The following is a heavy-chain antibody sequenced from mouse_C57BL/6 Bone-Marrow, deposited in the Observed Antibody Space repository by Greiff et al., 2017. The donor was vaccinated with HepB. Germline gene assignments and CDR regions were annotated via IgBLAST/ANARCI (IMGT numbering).Heavy chain of an antibody. CDR3: AWAPEGYSPAWFAY. V-gene: IGHV14-3*01. J-gene: IGHJ3*01. D-gene: IGHD2-3*01. CDR1: GFNIKNTY. Sequence: EVQLQQSVAELVRPGASVKLSCTASGFNIKNTYMHWVKQRPEQGLEWIGRIDPANGNTKYAPKFQGKATITADTSSNTAYLQISSLPSEDTSIYYCAWAPEGYSPAWFAYWGQVTLVTVSA. CDR2: IDPANGNT.